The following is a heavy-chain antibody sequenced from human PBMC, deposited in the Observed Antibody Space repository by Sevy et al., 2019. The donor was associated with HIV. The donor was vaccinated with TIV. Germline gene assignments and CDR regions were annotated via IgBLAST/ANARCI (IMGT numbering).Heavy chain of an antibody. D-gene: IGHD5-18*01. V-gene: IGHV3-30-3*01. Sequence: GGCLRLSCAASGFTFSSYAMHWVRQAPGKGLEWVAVISYDGSNKYYADSVKGRFTISRDNSKNTLYLQMNSLRAEDTAVYYCARPRIQLWSTLPDYWGQGTLVTVSS. J-gene: IGHJ4*02. CDR3: ARPRIQLWSTLPDY. CDR2: ISYDGSNK. CDR1: GFTFSSYA.